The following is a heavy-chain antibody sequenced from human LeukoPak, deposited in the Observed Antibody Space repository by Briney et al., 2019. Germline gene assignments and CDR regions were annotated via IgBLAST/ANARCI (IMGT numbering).Heavy chain of an antibody. J-gene: IGHJ4*02. V-gene: IGHV3-21*04. D-gene: IGHD3-10*01. Sequence: PGGSLRLSCAASGFTFSSYSMNWVRQAPGKGLEWVSSISSSSSYIYYADSVKGRFTISRDNSKNTLYLQMNSLRAEDPAVYYCAKDPPYYYGSGSYFDYWGQGTLVTVSS. CDR1: GFTFSSYS. CDR2: ISSSSSYI. CDR3: AKDPPYYYGSGSYFDY.